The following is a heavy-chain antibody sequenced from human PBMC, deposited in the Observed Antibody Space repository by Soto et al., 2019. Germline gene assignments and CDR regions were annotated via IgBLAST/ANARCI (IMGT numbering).Heavy chain of an antibody. Sequence: QVQLVESGGGVVQPGRSLRLSCAASGFTFSSYGMHWVRQAPGKGLEWVAVISYDGSEKYYAVSVKGRFTISRDNYKNTLYQQMNSLRAEDTAVYYCSKGAVTTSLYYFDYWGQGTLVPVSS. J-gene: IGHJ4*02. CDR1: GFTFSSYG. CDR3: SKGAVTTSLYYFDY. CDR2: ISYDGSEK. V-gene: IGHV3-30*18. D-gene: IGHD4-17*01.